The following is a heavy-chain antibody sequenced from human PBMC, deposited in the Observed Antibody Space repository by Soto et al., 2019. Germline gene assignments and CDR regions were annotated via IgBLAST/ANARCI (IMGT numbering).Heavy chain of an antibody. CDR3: ARHRYSYGVYYFDY. J-gene: IGHJ4*02. CDR1: DGSVSSGSYY. CDR2: IYYSGST. D-gene: IGHD5-18*01. Sequence: PSETLSLTCTVSDGSVSSGSYYWNWIRQPPGKGLEWIGYIYYSGSTNYNPSLKSRVTISVDTSKNQFSLKLSSVTAADTAVYYCARHRYSYGVYYFDYWGQGTLVTVSS. V-gene: IGHV4-61*01.